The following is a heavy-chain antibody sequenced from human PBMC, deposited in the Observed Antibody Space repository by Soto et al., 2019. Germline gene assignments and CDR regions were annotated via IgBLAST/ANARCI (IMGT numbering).Heavy chain of an antibody. V-gene: IGHV4-59*12. CDR3: ARDYGGNSDY. CDR1: GRSITSYY. Sequence: SETLSLTCTVSGRSITSYYWSWIRQPPGKGLEWIGYIYYSGSTNYNPSLKSRVTISVDTSKNQFSLKLSSVTAADTAVYYCARDYGGNSDYWGQGTLVTVS. D-gene: IGHD4-17*01. J-gene: IGHJ4*02. CDR2: IYYSGST.